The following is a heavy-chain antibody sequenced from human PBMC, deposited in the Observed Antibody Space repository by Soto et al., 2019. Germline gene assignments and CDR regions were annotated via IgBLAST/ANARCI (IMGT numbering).Heavy chain of an antibody. CDR1: GFTFSSYS. Sequence: EVQLVESGGGLVKPGGSLRLSCAASGFTFSSYSMNWVRQAPGKGREWVSSISSSSSYIYYADSVKGRFTISRDNAKNSLYLQMNSLRAEDTAVYYCARESYYDILTGYDPRLGGMDVWGQGTTVTVSS. V-gene: IGHV3-21*01. D-gene: IGHD3-9*01. J-gene: IGHJ6*02. CDR3: ARESYYDILTGYDPRLGGMDV. CDR2: ISSSSSYI.